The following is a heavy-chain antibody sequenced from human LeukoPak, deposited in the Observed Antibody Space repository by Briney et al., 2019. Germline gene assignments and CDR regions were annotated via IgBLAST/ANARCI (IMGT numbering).Heavy chain of an antibody. Sequence: GGSLRLSCAASGFTFSSYRMNWVRQTPGKGLEWVGIMSNSGENTFYGEAVKGRFTISRDNSQNTLYLQMNSLRPEDTAVYYCAKGGASVTRYVDYWGQGTLVTVSS. V-gene: IGHV3-30*18. CDR3: AKGGASVTRYVDY. J-gene: IGHJ4*02. CDR1: GFTFSSYR. D-gene: IGHD4-17*01. CDR2: MSNSGENT.